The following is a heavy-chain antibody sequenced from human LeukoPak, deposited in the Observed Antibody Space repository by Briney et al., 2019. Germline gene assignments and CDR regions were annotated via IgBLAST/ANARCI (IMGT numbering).Heavy chain of an antibody. Sequence: GGSLRLSCDASGFTFENFGMAWVRQVPGKGLEWISGLNWRGNSTGYADSVKGRFTISRDNVKNTLHLFMNSLRPEDTALYYCARAQWYIDFWGQGTLVTVSS. J-gene: IGHJ4*02. D-gene: IGHD2-8*02. V-gene: IGHV3-20*04. CDR2: LNWRGNST. CDR3: ARAQWYIDF. CDR1: GFTFENFG.